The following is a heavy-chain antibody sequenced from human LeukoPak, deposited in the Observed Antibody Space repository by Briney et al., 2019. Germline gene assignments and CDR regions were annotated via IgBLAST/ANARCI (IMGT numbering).Heavy chain of an antibody. V-gene: IGHV3-7*04. Sequence: GGSLRLSCVASGFTFSRAWMNWVRQAPGKGLEWVANIKQDGSEKCYMDSVKGRFTISRDNAKNSLYLQMSSLRAEDTAVYYCARVAAAVPDQWGQGTLVTVSS. D-gene: IGHD6-13*01. CDR1: GFTFSRAW. CDR2: IKQDGSEK. CDR3: ARVAAAVPDQ. J-gene: IGHJ5*02.